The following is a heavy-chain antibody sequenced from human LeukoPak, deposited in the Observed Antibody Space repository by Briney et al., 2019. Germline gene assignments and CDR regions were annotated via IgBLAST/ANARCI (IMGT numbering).Heavy chain of an antibody. V-gene: IGHV4-39*01. Sequence: PSETLSLTCTVSGGSISSSSYYWGWIRQPPGKGLEWIGSIYYSGSTYYNPSLKSRVTISVDTSKNQFSLKLSSVTAADTAVYYCARHSILSGLLRYFDWSPYSFDYWGQGTLVTVSS. CDR3: ARHSILSGLLRYFDWSPYSFDY. J-gene: IGHJ4*02. CDR1: GGSISSSSYY. CDR2: IYYSGST. D-gene: IGHD3-9*01.